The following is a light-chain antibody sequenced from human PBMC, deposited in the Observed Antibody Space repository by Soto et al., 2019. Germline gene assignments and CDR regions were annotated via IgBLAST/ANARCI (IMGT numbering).Light chain of an antibody. CDR2: EVT. V-gene: IGLV2-8*02. Sequence: QSVLTQPPSASRSPGQSVTISCTGTNSDVGGYDYVSWYQQHPDKAPKLMIFEVTKRPSGVPDRFSGSKSGNTASLTVSGLQAEDEADYYCSSYAGSNIHYVFGTGTKVTVL. J-gene: IGLJ1*01. CDR3: SSYAGSNIHYV. CDR1: NSDVGGYDY.